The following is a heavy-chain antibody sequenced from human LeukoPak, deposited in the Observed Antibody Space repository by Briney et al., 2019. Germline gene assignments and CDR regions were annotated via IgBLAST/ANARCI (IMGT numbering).Heavy chain of an antibody. CDR3: ATLTGTTYPYYFDF. D-gene: IGHD1-20*01. Sequence: PSETLSLTCTLSVASIRHYYWSWIQQPPGNGLEWLGNLYHSGSPNYNPSLKSRVTISIDTAKNQFSLGLRSVTAADTAVYYCATLTGTTYPYYFDFWGQATLVTVSS. V-gene: IGHV4-59*01. CDR2: LYHSGSP. J-gene: IGHJ4*02. CDR1: VASIRHYY.